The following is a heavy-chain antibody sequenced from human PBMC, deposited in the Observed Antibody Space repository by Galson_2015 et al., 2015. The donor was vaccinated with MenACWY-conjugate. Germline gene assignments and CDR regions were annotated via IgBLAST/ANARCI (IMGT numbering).Heavy chain of an antibody. J-gene: IGHJ6*02. CDR1: GYSFTNYW. CDR3: ARHPPGGRGMDV. Sequence: QSGAEVKKPGESLTIPCKGSGYSFTNYWIGWVRQMPGRGLEWMGLIDPHNSSTRYSPSFQGQVTISADESISTAFLQWSSLKASDTAMYYCARHPPGGRGMDVWGRGTTVTVSS. D-gene: IGHD1-26*01. V-gene: IGHV5-51*01. CDR2: IDPHNSST.